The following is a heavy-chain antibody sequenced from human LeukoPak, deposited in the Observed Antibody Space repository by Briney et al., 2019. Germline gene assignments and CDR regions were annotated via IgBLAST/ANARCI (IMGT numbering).Heavy chain of an antibody. V-gene: IGHV4-39*07. CDR1: GGSISSSSYY. J-gene: IGHJ4*02. CDR2: IYYSGST. Sequence: SETLSLTCTVSGGSISSSSYYWGWIRQPPGKGLEWLGSIYYSGSTYYNPSLKSRVTISVDTSKNQFSLKLSSVTTADTAVYYCARELYYDILTGYFSDPYFDYWGQGTLVTVSS. CDR3: ARELYYDILTGYFSDPYFDY. D-gene: IGHD3-9*01.